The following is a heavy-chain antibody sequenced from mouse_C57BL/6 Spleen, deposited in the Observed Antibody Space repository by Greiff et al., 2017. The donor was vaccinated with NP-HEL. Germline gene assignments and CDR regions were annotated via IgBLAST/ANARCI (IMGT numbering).Heavy chain of an antibody. V-gene: IGHV1-81*01. CDR2: IYPRSGNT. CDR1: GYTFTSYG. CDR3: ARRGSSGYPFDY. Sequence: VQLQQSGAELARPGASVKLSCKASGYTFTSYGISWVKQRTGQGLEWIGEIYPRSGNTYYNEKFKGKATLTADKSSSTAYMELRSLTSEDSAVYFCARRGSSGYPFDYWGQGTTLTVSS. J-gene: IGHJ2*01. D-gene: IGHD3-2*02.